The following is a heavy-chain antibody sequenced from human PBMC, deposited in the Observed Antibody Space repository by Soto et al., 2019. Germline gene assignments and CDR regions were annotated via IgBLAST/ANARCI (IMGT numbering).Heavy chain of an antibody. D-gene: IGHD3-10*01. Sequence: QVQLQQWGAGLLKPSETLSLTCAVYGGSFSGYYWSWIRQPPGKGLEWIGEINHSGSTNYNPSLKSRVTISVDTSKNQFSLKLSSVTAADTAVYYCARGRLYVLVWFGELSKFDYWGQGTLVTVSS. CDR3: ARGRLYVLVWFGELSKFDY. V-gene: IGHV4-34*01. CDR2: INHSGST. J-gene: IGHJ4*02. CDR1: GGSFSGYY.